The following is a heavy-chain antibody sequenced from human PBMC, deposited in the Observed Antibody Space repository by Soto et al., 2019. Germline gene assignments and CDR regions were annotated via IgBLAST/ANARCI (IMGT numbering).Heavy chain of an antibody. CDR3: AREPYSSSWYKSRSYFDY. CDR2: ISSSSRYI. V-gene: IGHV3-21*01. J-gene: IGHJ4*02. Sequence: GGSLRLSCAASGFDFIDYAMTWVRQAPGKGLEWVSSISSSSRYIYYADSLKGRFTISRDNAKTSLYLQMNSLRVEDTAVYYCAREPYSSSWYKSRSYFDYWGQGTLVTVSS. CDR1: GFDFIDYA. D-gene: IGHD6-13*01.